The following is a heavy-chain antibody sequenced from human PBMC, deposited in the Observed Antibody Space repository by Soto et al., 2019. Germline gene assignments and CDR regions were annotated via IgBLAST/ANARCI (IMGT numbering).Heavy chain of an antibody. D-gene: IGHD4-17*01. J-gene: IGHJ6*02. CDR1: GFTFSSDS. Sequence: GGSLRLSCAASGFTFSSDSMNWVRQAPGKGLEWVSSISSSSRYIYYADSVKGRFTISRDNAKNSLYLQMNSLRAEDPAVYYCARDGGATVTTPLSYGMDVWGQGPTVT. CDR2: ISSSSRYI. CDR3: ARDGGATVTTPLSYGMDV. V-gene: IGHV3-21*01.